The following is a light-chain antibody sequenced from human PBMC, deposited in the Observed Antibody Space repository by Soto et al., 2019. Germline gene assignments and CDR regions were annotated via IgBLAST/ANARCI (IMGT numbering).Light chain of an antibody. CDR1: RGHSSYT. CDR2: LNSDDSH. CDR3: QTWGTGIEV. Sequence: QLVLTQSPSASASLGASVKLNCTLSRGHSSYTIAWHQQQPEKGPLYLITLNSDDSHSKGHGILGRFSGSSTGVERYLSISSLSSEDEADYYCQTWGTGIEVFGGGTKLTVL. V-gene: IGLV4-69*01. J-gene: IGLJ3*02.